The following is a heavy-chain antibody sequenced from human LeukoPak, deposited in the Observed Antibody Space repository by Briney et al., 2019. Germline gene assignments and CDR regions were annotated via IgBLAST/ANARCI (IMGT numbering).Heavy chain of an antibody. V-gene: IGHV4-59*13. Sequence: SETLSLTCTVSGGSISSYYWTWIRQPPGKGLEWIGDIYITGSTNYNPCLKKRVTMSVDTSKNQFSLRLSSVTAADTAVYYCARVRIGETSYDASDVWGLGTMVTVSS. J-gene: IGHJ3*01. D-gene: IGHD1-26*01. CDR3: ARVRIGETSYDASDV. CDR2: IYITGST. CDR1: GGSISSYY.